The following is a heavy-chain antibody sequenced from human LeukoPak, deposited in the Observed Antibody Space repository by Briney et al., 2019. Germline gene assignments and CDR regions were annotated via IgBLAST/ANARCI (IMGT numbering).Heavy chain of an antibody. CDR3: AGGRDIVVAGPGGYSDY. CDR2: ICPRGDTI. D-gene: IGHD6-19*01. CDR1: GINFSDYH. J-gene: IGHJ4*02. V-gene: IGHV3-11*01. Sequence: PGGSLRLSRSASGINFSDYHMNLIRPAPREGLEWVSYICPRGDTIHFADAVKGRFTISRDNAKNSLFLQMNSLTAEDTAMYYCAGGRDIVVAGPGGYSDYWGQGALVTVSS.